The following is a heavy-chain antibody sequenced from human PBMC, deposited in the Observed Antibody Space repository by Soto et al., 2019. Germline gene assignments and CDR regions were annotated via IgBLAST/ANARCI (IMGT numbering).Heavy chain of an antibody. D-gene: IGHD3-3*01. Sequence: EVPLVESGGGLVQPGGSLRLSCEASGFTFSSYWMSWVRQAPGKGLEWVANIKPDGSEKYYVDSVKGRFTISRDNAKNSLYLQMNSLRAEDTAVYYCARDEGFWSGSDYWGQGTLVTVSS. V-gene: IGHV3-7*01. CDR2: IKPDGSEK. CDR3: ARDEGFWSGSDY. J-gene: IGHJ4*02. CDR1: GFTFSSYW.